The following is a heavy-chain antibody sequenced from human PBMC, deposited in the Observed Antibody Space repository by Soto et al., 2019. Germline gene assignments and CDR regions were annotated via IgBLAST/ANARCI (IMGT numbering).Heavy chain of an antibody. CDR2: IYYSGST. D-gene: IGHD2-2*01. J-gene: IGHJ5*02. Sequence: QLQLQESGPGLVKPSETLSLTCTVSGGSISSSSYYWGWIRQPPRKGLEWIGSIYYSGSTYYNPSLKSRVTISVDTSKNQFSLKLSSVTAADTAVYYCARSCDCSSTSCYPSGWFDPWGQGTLVTVSS. V-gene: IGHV4-39*01. CDR3: ARSCDCSSTSCYPSGWFDP. CDR1: GGSISSSSYY.